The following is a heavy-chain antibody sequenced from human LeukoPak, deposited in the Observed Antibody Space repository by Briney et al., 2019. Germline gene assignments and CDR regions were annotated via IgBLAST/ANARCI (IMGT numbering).Heavy chain of an antibody. CDR2: MNPNSGNT. CDR1: GYTFTSYD. CDR3: ARGRDNAEYYYDSSGYYYSDAFDI. Sequence: GASVKVSCKASGYTFTSYDINWVRQATGQGLEWMGWMNPNSGNTGYAQKFQGRVTMTRNTSISTAYMELSSLRSEDTAVYYCARGRDNAEYYYDSSGYYYSDAFDIWSQGTMVTVSS. D-gene: IGHD3-22*01. V-gene: IGHV1-8*01. J-gene: IGHJ3*02.